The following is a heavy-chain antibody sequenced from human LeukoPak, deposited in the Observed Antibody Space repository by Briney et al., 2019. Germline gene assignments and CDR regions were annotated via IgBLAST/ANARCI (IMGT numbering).Heavy chain of an antibody. Sequence: GESLRISCKGSGYSFTSYWISWVRQMPGKGLEWMGRIDPSDSYTNYSPSFQGHVTISADKSISTAYLQWSSLKASDTAMYYCARRGDYVWGSYRMYYFYYWGQGTLVTVSS. J-gene: IGHJ4*02. D-gene: IGHD3-16*02. CDR2: IDPSDSYT. V-gene: IGHV5-10-1*01. CDR1: GYSFTSYW. CDR3: ARRGDYVWGSYRMYYFYY.